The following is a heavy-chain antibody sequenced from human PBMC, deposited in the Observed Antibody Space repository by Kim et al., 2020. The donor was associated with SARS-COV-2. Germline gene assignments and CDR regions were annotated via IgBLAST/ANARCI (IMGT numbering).Heavy chain of an antibody. Sequence: GGSLRLSCAASGFTFSSYSMNWVRQAPGKGLEWVSSISSSSSYIYYADSVKGRFTISRDNAKNSLYLQMNSLRAEDTAVYYCASYPYCGGDCYLASDYYGMDVWGQGTTVTVSS. J-gene: IGHJ6*02. V-gene: IGHV3-21*01. CDR2: ISSSSSYI. D-gene: IGHD2-21*02. CDR1: GFTFSSYS. CDR3: ASYPYCGGDCYLASDYYGMDV.